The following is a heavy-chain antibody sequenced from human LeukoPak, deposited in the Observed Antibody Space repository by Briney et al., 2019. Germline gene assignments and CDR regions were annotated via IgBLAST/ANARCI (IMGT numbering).Heavy chain of an antibody. J-gene: IGHJ3*02. CDR3: AKDFGELLYGDSFDI. CDR2: ISYDGSTK. V-gene: IGHV3-30*18. Sequence: GGSLRLSCAASGFTFSRYGIHWVRQDPGKGLEWVAVISYDGSTKYYADSVRGRFTISRDNSKNTLYLQMNSLRAEDTAVYYCAKDFGELLYGDSFDIWGQGTMVTVSS. CDR1: GFTFSRYG. D-gene: IGHD3-10*01.